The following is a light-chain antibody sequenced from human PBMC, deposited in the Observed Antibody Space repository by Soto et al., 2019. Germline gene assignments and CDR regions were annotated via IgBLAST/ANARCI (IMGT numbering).Light chain of an antibody. J-gene: IGKJ4*01. CDR1: QNGGGY. V-gene: IGKV3-11*01. Sequence: EIVLTQSPATLSLSPGERATLSCRASQNGGGYLSWYQQKPGQAPRLLISDPSNRAAGIPARFSGIGSGTDFTLAISSLAPEYFAVYYCQQRNSWPLTFGGGTKVEIK. CDR3: QQRNSWPLT. CDR2: DPS.